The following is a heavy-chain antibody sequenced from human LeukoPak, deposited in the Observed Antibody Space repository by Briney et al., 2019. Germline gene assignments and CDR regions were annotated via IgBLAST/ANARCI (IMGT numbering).Heavy chain of an antibody. CDR2: INPSGGST. CDR1: GYTFTSYY. V-gene: IGHV1-46*01. J-gene: IGHJ4*02. Sequence: APVKVSCKASGYTFTSYYMHWVRQAPGQGLEWMGIINPSGGSTSYAQKFQGRVTMTRDMSTSTVYMELSSLRSEDTAVYYCARTVEMATFGFDYWGQGTLVTVSS. CDR3: ARTVEMATFGFDY. D-gene: IGHD5-24*01.